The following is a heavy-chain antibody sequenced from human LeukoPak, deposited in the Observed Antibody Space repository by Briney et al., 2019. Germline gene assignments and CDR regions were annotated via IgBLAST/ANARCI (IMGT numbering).Heavy chain of an antibody. CDR2: ISYDGSNK. V-gene: IGHV3-30*04. Sequence: GGSLRLSCAASGFTFSSYAMHWVRQAPGKGLEWVAVISYDGSNKYYADSVKGRFTISRDNSKHTLYLQMNSLRAEDTAVYYCARGTSLYYDSSGYLPFDYWGQGTLVTVSS. CDR3: ARGTSLYYDSSGYLPFDY. CDR1: GFTFSSYA. D-gene: IGHD3-22*01. J-gene: IGHJ4*02.